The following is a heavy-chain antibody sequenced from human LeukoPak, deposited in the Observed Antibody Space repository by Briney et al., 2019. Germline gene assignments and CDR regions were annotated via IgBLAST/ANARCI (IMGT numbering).Heavy chain of an antibody. CDR3: ARDSLAGGEPYYYYMDV. V-gene: IGHV1-69*05. CDR2: IIPIFGTA. CDR1: GGTFSSYA. D-gene: IGHD1-14*01. J-gene: IGHJ6*03. Sequence: ASVKVFCKASGGTFSSYAISWVRQAPGQGLEWMGGIIPIFGTANYAQKFQGRVTITTDESTSTAYMELSSLRSEDTAVYYCARDSLAGGEPYYYYMDVWGKGTTVTVSS.